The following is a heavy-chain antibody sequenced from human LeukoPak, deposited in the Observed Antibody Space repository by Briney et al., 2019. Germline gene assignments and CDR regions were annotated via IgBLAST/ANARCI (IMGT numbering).Heavy chain of an antibody. CDR1: GFTFSSYI. Sequence: GGSLRLSCAASGFTFSSYIMNWVRQAPGKGLEWVSSISSSSSYIYYADSVKGRFTISRDNAKNSLYLQMNSLRAEDTAVYYCARASADAFDIWGQGTMVTVSS. J-gene: IGHJ3*02. V-gene: IGHV3-21*01. CDR2: ISSSSSYI. CDR3: ARASADAFDI.